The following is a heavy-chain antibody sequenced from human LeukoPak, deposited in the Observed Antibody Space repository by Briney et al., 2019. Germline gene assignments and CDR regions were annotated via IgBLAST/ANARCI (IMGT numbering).Heavy chain of an antibody. V-gene: IGHV3-23*01. CDR3: ARGPAHYYGSGSYYLYNWFDP. D-gene: IGHD3-10*01. Sequence: GGSLRLSCAASGFTFSSYAMSWVRQAPGKGLEWVSAISGSGGSTYYADSVKGRFTISRDNAKNSLYLQMNSLRAEDTAVYYCARGPAHYYGSGSYYLYNWFDPWGQGTLVTVSS. CDR1: GFTFSSYA. J-gene: IGHJ5*02. CDR2: ISGSGGST.